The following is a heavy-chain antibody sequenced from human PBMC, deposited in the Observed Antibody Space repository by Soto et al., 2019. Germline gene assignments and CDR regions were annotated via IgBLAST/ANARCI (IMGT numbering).Heavy chain of an antibody. V-gene: IGHV5-51*01. Sequence: PGESLKISCKVSGYNFANYWIGWVRQMPGKGLEWMGIIYPGDSDTRYSPSFQGQVTISVDKSISTTYLQWSSLKASDTAMYYCYRARGRLASYGTPPDYWGQGTLVTVSS. CDR2: IYPGDSDT. CDR1: GYNFANYW. J-gene: IGHJ4*02. D-gene: IGHD1-26*01. CDR3: YRARGRLASYGTPPDY.